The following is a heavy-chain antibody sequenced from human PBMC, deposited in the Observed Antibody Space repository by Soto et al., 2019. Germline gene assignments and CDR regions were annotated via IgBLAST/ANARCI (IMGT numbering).Heavy chain of an antibody. D-gene: IGHD2-15*01. Sequence: EVLLVQSGGGLVQPGGSLRLSCAPSGLSVTSNYMAWVRQAPGKGLEWVSVIYSGSTTHHADSVKGRFTISRDSSRNTLYLQMSSRRVEDTALYYCARGYWVEGYGAGTYFDYWGQGTLVTVSS. V-gene: IGHV3-66*01. CDR2: IYSGSTT. J-gene: IGHJ4*02. CDR3: ARGYWVEGYGAGTYFDY. CDR1: GLSVTSNY.